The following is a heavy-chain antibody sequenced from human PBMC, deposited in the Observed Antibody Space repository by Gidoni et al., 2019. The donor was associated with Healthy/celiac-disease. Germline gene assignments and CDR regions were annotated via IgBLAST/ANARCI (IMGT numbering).Heavy chain of an antibody. CDR1: GLTFDSFA. CDR2: ISWNSGSI. V-gene: IGHV3-9*01. CDR3: AKDNGQKQWLGHYYYYGMDV. D-gene: IGHD6-19*01. J-gene: IGHJ6*02. Sequence: EVQLVESGGGLVQPGRSLSLSCAASGLTFDSFAMHWVRQAPGKGLELVSGISWNSGSIGDADSVNGRFTISRDNAKNSLYLQMNILRAEDTALYYCAKDNGQKQWLGHYYYYGMDVWGQGTTVTVSS.